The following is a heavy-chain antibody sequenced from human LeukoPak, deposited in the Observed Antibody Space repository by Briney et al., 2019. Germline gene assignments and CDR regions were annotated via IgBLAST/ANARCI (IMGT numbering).Heavy chain of an antibody. V-gene: IGHV3-23*01. D-gene: IGHD3-16*01. CDR2: ITWDGGST. Sequence: GGSLRLSCVGSGFTFGEYGMHWVRQVPGQGLEWVSHITWDGGSTYYADSVKGRFTISRDNSKNTLYLQMNSLRAEDTAVYYCARGMALLDYWGQGTLVTVSS. J-gene: IGHJ4*02. CDR3: ARGMALLDY. CDR1: GFTFGEYG.